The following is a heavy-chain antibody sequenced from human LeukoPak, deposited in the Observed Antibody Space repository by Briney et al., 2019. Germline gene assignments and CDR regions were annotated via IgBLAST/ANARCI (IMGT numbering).Heavy chain of an antibody. V-gene: IGHV3-48*01. CDR3: ARNAAVTSYYYFDY. CDR1: GFTFSSYS. CDR2: MSSSSSTI. J-gene: IGHJ4*02. D-gene: IGHD4-17*01. Sequence: GGSLRLSRAASGFTFSSYSMNWVRQAPGKGLEWVSYMSSSSSTIYYADSVKGRFTISRDNAKNSLYLQMNSLRAEDTAVYYCARNAAVTSYYYFDYWGQGSLVTVSS.